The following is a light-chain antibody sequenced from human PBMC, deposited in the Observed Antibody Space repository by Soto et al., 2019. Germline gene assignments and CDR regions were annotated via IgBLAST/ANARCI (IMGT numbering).Light chain of an antibody. Sequence: QSALTQPASMSGSPGQSITISCTGTSSDIGVYNYVSWYQQYPGKAPKVMIYEVTNRPSGVSNRFSGSKSGNTASLTISGLQAEDEAVYYCSSYTTSNTLVVFGGGTKLTVL. CDR3: SSYTTSNTLVV. J-gene: IGLJ2*01. CDR2: EVT. CDR1: SSDIGVYNY. V-gene: IGLV2-14*01.